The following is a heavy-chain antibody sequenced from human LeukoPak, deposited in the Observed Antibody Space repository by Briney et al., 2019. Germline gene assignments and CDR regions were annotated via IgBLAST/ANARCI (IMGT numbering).Heavy chain of an antibody. CDR3: AKAPAYYYGSGSFLAY. D-gene: IGHD3-10*01. J-gene: IGHJ4*02. V-gene: IGHV3-23*01. CDR2: IGGSASTT. CDR1: GFTFSSYA. Sequence: PGGSLRLSCAASGFTFSSYAMTWVPQAPGRGLEWVSAIGGSASTTYYADSVKGRFTISRDNSKNTLYLQMNSLRAEDTAVYYCAKAPAYYYGSGSFLAYWGQGTLVTVSS.